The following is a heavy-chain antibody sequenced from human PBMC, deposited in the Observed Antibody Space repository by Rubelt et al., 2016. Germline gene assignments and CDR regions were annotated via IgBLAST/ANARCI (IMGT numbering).Heavy chain of an antibody. V-gene: IGHV4-39*01. D-gene: IGHD6-13*01. J-gene: IGHJ4*02. CDR3: EVAGAATGSDY. CDR1: GGSITSTNYY. Sequence: QLQLQESGPGLVKPSETLSLTCTVSGGSITSTNYYWGWIRQPPGKGLEWIGSIYYSGTTYYNPSLKSRATISVDTSKNQFSLKLSSVTAADTAVYYCEVAGAATGSDYWGQGTLVTVSS. CDR2: IYYSGTT.